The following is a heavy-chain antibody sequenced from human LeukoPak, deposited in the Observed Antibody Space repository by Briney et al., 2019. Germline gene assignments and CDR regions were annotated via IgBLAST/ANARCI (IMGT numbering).Heavy chain of an antibody. D-gene: IGHD3-10*01. Sequence: SGGSLRLSCAASGFTFSSYAMHWVRQAPGKGLEWVTFIRYDGSNKYYADSVKGRFTISRDNSKNTVYLQMNSLRAEDTAVYYCAKGGSRYYGSGSYSYFDYWGQGTLVTVSS. CDR1: GFTFSSYA. CDR3: AKGGSRYYGSGSYSYFDY. J-gene: IGHJ4*02. CDR2: IRYDGSNK. V-gene: IGHV3-30*02.